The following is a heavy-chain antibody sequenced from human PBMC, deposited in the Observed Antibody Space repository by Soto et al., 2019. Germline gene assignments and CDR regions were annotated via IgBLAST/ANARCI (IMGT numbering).Heavy chain of an antibody. CDR1: GFTFSSYG. CDR2: ISYDGSNK. J-gene: IGHJ4*02. CDR3: AKAGDFWSGYYVTY. D-gene: IGHD3-3*01. Sequence: GGSLRLSCAASGFTFSSYGMHWVRQAPGKGLEWVAVISYDGSNKYYADSVKGRFTISRDNSKNTLYLQMNSLRAEDTAVYYCAKAGDFWSGYYVTYWGQGTLVTVSS. V-gene: IGHV3-30*18.